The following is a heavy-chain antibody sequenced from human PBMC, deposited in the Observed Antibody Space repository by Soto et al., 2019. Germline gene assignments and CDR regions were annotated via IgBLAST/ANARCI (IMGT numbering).Heavy chain of an antibody. D-gene: IGHD1-20*01. CDR1: GFPFTNAC. V-gene: IGHV3-15*01. CDR3: STGIAYNDIKYYFDY. Sequence: XGFLRLYCAASGFPFTNACVSWVRQAPGKGLEWVGRIKSKIDGGTTDYAAPVKGRFTISRDDSKNTLFLQMNSLKTEDTAVYYCSTGIAYNDIKYYFDYWCQGTPVTVSS. CDR2: IKSKIDGGTT. J-gene: IGHJ4*02.